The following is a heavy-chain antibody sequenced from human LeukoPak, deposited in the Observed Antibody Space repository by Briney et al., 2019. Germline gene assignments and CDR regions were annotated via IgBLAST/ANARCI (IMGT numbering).Heavy chain of an antibody. J-gene: IGHJ4*02. Sequence: EASVKVSCKASGYTITSYYMHWVRQAPGQGLEWMGIINPSGGSTSYAQKFQGRVTMTRDMSTSTVYMELSSLRSEDTAVYYCAIDIKVVTGYYFDHWGQGTLVTVSS. CDR2: INPSGGST. D-gene: IGHD2-21*02. CDR1: GYTITSYY. CDR3: AIDIKVVTGYYFDH. V-gene: IGHV1-46*01.